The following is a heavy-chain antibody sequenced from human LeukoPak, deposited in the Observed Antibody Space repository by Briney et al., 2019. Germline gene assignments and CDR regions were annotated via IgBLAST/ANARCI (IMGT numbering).Heavy chain of an antibody. D-gene: IGHD6-6*01. CDR3: ARYQGGYSSSSPYYYYGMDV. CDR2: IWYDGSNK. V-gene: IGHV3-33*01. Sequence: SXRLSCAASGFTFSSYGMHWVRQAPGKGLEWVAVIWYDGSNKYYADSVKGRFTISRDNSKNTLYLQMNSLRAEDTAVYYCARYQGGYSSSSPYYYYGMDVWGQGTTVTVSS. J-gene: IGHJ6*02. CDR1: GFTFSSYG.